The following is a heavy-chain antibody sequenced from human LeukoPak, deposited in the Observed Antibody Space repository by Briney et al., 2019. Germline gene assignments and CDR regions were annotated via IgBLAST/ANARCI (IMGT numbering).Heavy chain of an antibody. CDR3: ARVRSTAEAGGPDY. J-gene: IGHJ4*02. CDR2: IGRTCSHT. D-gene: IGHD6-13*01. CDR1: GFTFSDYY. V-gene: IGHV3-11*06. Sequence: GETLRLSCTVSGFTFSDYYLSWIRQAPGEGLEWLSYIGRTCSHTPYSDSVNGRFTVSIDNAKNSLSLELNILRVDDTAIYYCARVRSTAEAGGPDYWGQGTLVTVSS.